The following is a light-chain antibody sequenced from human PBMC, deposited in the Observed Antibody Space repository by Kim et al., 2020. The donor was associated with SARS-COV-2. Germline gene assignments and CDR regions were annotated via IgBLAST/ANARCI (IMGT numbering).Light chain of an antibody. CDR3: GTWENTLNAEV. CDR1: TYNIGSNH. J-gene: IGLJ1*01. Sequence: RMVSISCSGGTYNIGSNHVAWYQQLPGTGPKLLIYDNSNRPSGIPNRFSGSKSGTSATLAIAGIQNGDEAVYYCGTWENTLNAEVFGTGTKVTVL. V-gene: IGLV1-51*01. CDR2: DNS.